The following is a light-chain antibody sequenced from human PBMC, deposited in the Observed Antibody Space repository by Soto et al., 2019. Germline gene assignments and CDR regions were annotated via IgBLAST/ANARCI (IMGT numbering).Light chain of an antibody. CDR3: QRYNSVPWT. Sequence: DIQMTQSPSSLSASVGDRVTITCRASQGISNYLAWYQQKPGKVPKPLIYAASTLQSGVPSRFRGSGSGTDFALIITSLQPEDVATYYCQRYNSVPWTFGHGTKVEIK. CDR1: QGISNY. V-gene: IGKV1-27*01. J-gene: IGKJ1*01. CDR2: AAS.